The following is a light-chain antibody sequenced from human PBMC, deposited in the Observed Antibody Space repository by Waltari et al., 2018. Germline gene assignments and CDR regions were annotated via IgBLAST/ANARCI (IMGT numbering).Light chain of an antibody. CDR1: DSDVGAYDF. CDR3: SSYTTSSAPGV. Sequence: QSALTPPASVSGSPGQSITISCSGTDSDVGAYDFVSWYQQHPGKAPHLIIYEVINRTSGSSNRFSASKSGNTASLTISGLQAEDEADYYCSSYTTSSAPGVFGTGTRVTVL. V-gene: IGLV2-14*01. J-gene: IGLJ1*01. CDR2: EVI.